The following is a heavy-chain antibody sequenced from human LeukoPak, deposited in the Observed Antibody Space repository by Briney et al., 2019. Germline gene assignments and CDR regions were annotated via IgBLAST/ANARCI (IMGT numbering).Heavy chain of an antibody. J-gene: IGHJ4*02. CDR2: IKEDGSVQ. CDR3: ARDVGYHQFDH. V-gene: IGHV3-7*01. Sequence: PGGSLRLSCAASGVSFSSYWMSWVRQAPGKGLEWVAHIKEDGSVQHYVDSVKGRFTISRDNTENSLNLQMDSLRAEDTAVYYCARDVGYHQFDHWGQGTLVTVSS. CDR1: GVSFSSYW. D-gene: IGHD5-18*01.